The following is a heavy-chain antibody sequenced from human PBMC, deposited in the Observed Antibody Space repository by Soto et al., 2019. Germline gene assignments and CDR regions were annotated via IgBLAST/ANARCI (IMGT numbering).Heavy chain of an antibody. J-gene: IGHJ6*03. Sequence: ASVKVSCKTSGHTFTSHGISWVRQAPGQGLEWMGWISPYNGDTNYAQKLQGRVSVTTDSSTRTAYMELRSLRSEDTAVYYCARMVRGSTVGYYYYMDVWGKGTTVTVSS. CDR2: ISPYNGDT. CDR3: ARMVRGSTVGYYYYMDV. V-gene: IGHV1-18*01. D-gene: IGHD3-10*01. CDR1: GHTFTSHG.